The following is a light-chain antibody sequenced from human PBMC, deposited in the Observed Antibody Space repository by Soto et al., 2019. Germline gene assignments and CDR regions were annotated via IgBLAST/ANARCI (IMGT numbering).Light chain of an antibody. CDR1: QTVTSTF. Sequence: EIVLTQSPGTLSLSPGERATLSCRASQTVTSTFLAWYQQKPGQAPRLLIYGASRRATGILDRFSGSGSGTDFTLTITRLEPEDFAVYYCHQYDSSRTFGQGTKVEMK. V-gene: IGKV3-20*01. J-gene: IGKJ1*01. CDR3: HQYDSSRT. CDR2: GAS.